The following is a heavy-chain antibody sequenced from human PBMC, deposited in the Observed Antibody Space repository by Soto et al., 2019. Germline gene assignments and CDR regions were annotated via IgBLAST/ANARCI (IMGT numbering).Heavy chain of an antibody. V-gene: IGHV1-69*12. CDR3: AREGLRARATYGMDV. CDR2: IIPIFGTA. Sequence: QVQLVQSGAEVKKPGSSVKVSCKASGGTFSSYAISWVRQAPGQGLEWMGGIIPIFGTANYAQKFQGRVTITADDSTSTAYMELSSLRSDDTDVYYCAREGLRARATYGMDVWGQGTTVTVSS. J-gene: IGHJ6*02. CDR1: GGTFSSYA.